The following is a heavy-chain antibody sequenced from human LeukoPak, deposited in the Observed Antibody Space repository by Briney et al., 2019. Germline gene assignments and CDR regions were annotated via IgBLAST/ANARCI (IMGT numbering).Heavy chain of an antibody. Sequence: GGSLRLSCSASGFTFSAYWMTWVRQAPGQGLEWVANIKEDGTEKNYVDSVKGRFTISRDNAKNSMHLQMNSLRAEDTAVYYCARPGIAGAGTAYSDYWGQGTLVTVSS. J-gene: IGHJ4*02. V-gene: IGHV3-7*01. D-gene: IGHD6-13*01. CDR2: IKEDGTEK. CDR1: GFTFSAYW. CDR3: ARPGIAGAGTAYSDY.